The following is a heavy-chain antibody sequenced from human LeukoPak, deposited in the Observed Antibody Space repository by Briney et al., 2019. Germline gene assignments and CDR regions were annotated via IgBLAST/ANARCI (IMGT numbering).Heavy chain of an antibody. Sequence: GGSLRLSCAASGFTFSIYAMSWVRQATGKGLEWVTGVSDSGGSTYYADSVKGRFTISRDNSKNTLYLQMNSLRAEDTAVYYCAKQVGYRYGYIDYWGQGTLVTVSS. J-gene: IGHJ4*02. CDR1: GFTFSIYA. CDR2: VSDSGGST. CDR3: AKQVGYRYGYIDY. D-gene: IGHD5-18*01. V-gene: IGHV3-23*01.